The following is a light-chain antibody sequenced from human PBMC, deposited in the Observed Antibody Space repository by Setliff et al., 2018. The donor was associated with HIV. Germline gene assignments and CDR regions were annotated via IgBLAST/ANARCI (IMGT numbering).Light chain of an antibody. Sequence: QAAVAQHASVSGSPGQSLTISCSGTSRDVLTNDLVSWYQQHPGKAPKLIIHEASKRHSGFSTRFSGSKSGNKASPTISGRQAEDEADYYCCSFLVCHTFVFGTGTKV. V-gene: IGLV2-23*01. J-gene: IGLJ1*01. CDR1: SRDVLTNDL. CDR2: EAS. CDR3: CSFLVCHTFV.